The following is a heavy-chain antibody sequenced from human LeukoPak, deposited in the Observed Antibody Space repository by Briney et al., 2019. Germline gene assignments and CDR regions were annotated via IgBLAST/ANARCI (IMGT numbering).Heavy chain of an antibody. V-gene: IGHV4-30-4*01. CDR3: ARVPTYYYDSSGYYRASYYFDY. CDR2: INYSGRT. J-gene: IGHJ4*02. CDR1: GGSISSGDTY. D-gene: IGHD3-22*01. Sequence: SETLSLTCTVSGGSISSGDTYGSWIRHPPGKGRGWIGSINYSGRTYYNPSLKSRVTISVDTSKNQFSLKLSSVTAADTAVYYCARVPTYYYDSSGYYRASYYFDYWGQGTLVTVSS.